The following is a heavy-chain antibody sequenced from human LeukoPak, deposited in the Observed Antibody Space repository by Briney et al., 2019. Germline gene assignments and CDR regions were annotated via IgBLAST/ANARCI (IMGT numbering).Heavy chain of an antibody. J-gene: IGHJ4*02. V-gene: IGHV3-33*01. CDR3: ARDYVSGGAYCGGDCFLR. D-gene: IGHD2-21*02. CDR1: GFTFSSYG. CDR2: IWYDGSNK. Sequence: PGGSLRLSCAASGFTFSSYGMHWVRQAPGKGLEWVAVIWYDGSNKYYADSVKGRFTISRDNSKNTLYLQMNSLRAEDTAVYYCARDYVSGGAYCGGDCFLRWGQGTLVTVSS.